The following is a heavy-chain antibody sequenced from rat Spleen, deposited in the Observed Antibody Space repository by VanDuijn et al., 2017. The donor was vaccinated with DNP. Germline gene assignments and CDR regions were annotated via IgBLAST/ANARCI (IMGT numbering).Heavy chain of an antibody. J-gene: IGHJ1*01. CDR2: ITYVGGIT. CDR1: GFTFSNYD. V-gene: IGHV5-20*01. D-gene: IGHD3-1*01. Sequence: EVQLVESGGGLVQPGRSLKLSCAASGFTFSNYDMAWVRQASTTGLEWVTTITYVGGITYYRDSVKGRFTISRDDAKGSLYLQMNSLRSEDTATYYCARGSTSIYWYFDFWGPGTMVTVSS. CDR3: ARGSTSIYWYFDF.